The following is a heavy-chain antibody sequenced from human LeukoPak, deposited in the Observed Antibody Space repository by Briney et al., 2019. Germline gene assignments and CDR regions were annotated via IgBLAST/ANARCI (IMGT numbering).Heavy chain of an antibody. CDR1: GGSISSGGYS. V-gene: IGHV4-31*03. CDR3: ARGGRWLQSRYFDY. J-gene: IGHJ4*02. D-gene: IGHD3-16*01. CDR2: IYYSGST. Sequence: PSETLSLTCTVSGGSISSGGYSWSWIRQHPGKGLEWIGYIYYSGSTYYNPSLKSRVTISVDTSKNQFSLKLSSVTAADTAVYYCARGGRWLQSRYFDYWGQGTLVTVSS.